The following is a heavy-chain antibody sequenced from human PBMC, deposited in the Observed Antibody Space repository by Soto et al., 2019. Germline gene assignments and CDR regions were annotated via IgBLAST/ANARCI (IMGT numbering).Heavy chain of an antibody. V-gene: IGHV4-61*08. CDR2: IYYSGST. J-gene: IGHJ4*02. CDR1: GASIYNGGYF. CDR3: AREPRQGDRIYYFDY. D-gene: IGHD2-21*02. Sequence: SETLSLTCSVSGASIYNGGYFWSWIRQSPGKGLEWIGYIYYSGSTNYNPSLKSRVTISVDTSKNQFSLKLRSVTAADTAVYYCAREPRQGDRIYYFDYWGPGALVTVSS.